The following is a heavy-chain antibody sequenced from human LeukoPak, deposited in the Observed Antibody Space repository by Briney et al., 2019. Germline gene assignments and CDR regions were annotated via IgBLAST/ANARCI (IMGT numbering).Heavy chain of an antibody. CDR3: ARGSGLNYYDSSGYYASLDY. CDR1: GGSFSGYY. CDR2: INHSGST. D-gene: IGHD3-22*01. Sequence: PSETLSLTCAVYGGSFSGYYWSWIRQPPGKGLEWIGEINHSGSTNYNPSLKSRVTISVDTSKNQFSLKLSSVTAADTAVYYCARGSGLNYYDSSGYYASLDYWGQGTLVTDSS. J-gene: IGHJ4*02. V-gene: IGHV4-34*01.